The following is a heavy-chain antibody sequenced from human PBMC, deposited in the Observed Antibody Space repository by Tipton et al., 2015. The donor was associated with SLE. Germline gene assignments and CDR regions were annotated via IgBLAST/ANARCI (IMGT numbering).Heavy chain of an antibody. CDR3: ARVLGSYYGMDV. V-gene: IGHV3-30*04. CDR2: ISYDGSNK. CDR1: GFTFSSYA. J-gene: IGHJ6*02. Sequence: SLRLSCAASGFTFSSYAMHWVRQAPGKGLEWVAVISYDGSNKYYADSVKGRFTISRDNSKNTLYPQMNSLRAEDTAVYYCARVLGSYYGMDVWGQGTTVTVSS.